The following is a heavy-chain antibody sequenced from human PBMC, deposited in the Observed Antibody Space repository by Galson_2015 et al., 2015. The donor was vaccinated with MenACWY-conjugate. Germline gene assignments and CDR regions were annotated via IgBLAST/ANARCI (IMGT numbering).Heavy chain of an antibody. J-gene: IGHJ3*02. CDR3: AKGANYYDSSGKRYDAFDI. V-gene: IGHV3-23*01. CDR2: ISASGGDI. Sequence: SLRLSCAASGFTFSKCAMSWVRQAPGKGLEWVSGISASGGDIDYADSVKGRFTISRDNSKNTVYLQMNSLRAEDTAVYHCAKGANYYDSSGKRYDAFDIWGQG. CDR1: GFTFSKCA. D-gene: IGHD3-22*01.